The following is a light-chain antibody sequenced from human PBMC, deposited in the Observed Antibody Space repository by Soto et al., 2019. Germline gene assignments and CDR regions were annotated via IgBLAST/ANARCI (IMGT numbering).Light chain of an antibody. V-gene: IGKV1-5*03. CDR1: QSISSW. J-gene: IGKJ3*01. Sequence: DIQMTQSPXTLSASVGDRVTITCRASQSISSWLAWYQQKPGKAPKLLIYKASSLESGVPSRFSGSGSGTEFSLTISSLQPDDFATYYCQHYNTYSGTFGPGTKVDIK. CDR3: QHYNTYSGT. CDR2: KAS.